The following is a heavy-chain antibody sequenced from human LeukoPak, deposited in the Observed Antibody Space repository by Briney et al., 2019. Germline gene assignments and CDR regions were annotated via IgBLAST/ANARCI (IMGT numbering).Heavy chain of an antibody. Sequence: GGSLRLSCAASGFTFTNYGIHWVRQAPGKGLAWVAFIRSDGSTVYYADSVKGRFTISRDNSKNTLYLQMNSLRAEDTAVYYCAKPGGSSSWYFDYWGQGTLVTVSS. CDR3: AKPGGSSSWYFDY. V-gene: IGHV3-30*02. CDR2: IRSDGSTV. J-gene: IGHJ4*02. CDR1: GFTFTNYG. D-gene: IGHD6-13*01.